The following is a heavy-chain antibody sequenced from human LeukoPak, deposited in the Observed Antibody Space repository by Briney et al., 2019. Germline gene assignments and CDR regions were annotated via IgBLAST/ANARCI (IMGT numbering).Heavy chain of an antibody. CDR3: AREDCTNGVCYPDY. V-gene: IGHV4-59*11. CDR2: IYYSGST. J-gene: IGHJ4*02. D-gene: IGHD2-8*01. CDR1: GGSISSHY. Sequence: SETLSLTCTVSGGSISSHYWSWIRQPPGKGLEWIGYIYYSGSTNYNPSLKSRVTISVDTSKNQFSLKLSPVTAADTAVYYCAREDCTNGVCYPDYWGQGTLVTVSS.